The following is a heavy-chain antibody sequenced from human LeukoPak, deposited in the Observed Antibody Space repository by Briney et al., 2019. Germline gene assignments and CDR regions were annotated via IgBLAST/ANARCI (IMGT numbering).Heavy chain of an antibody. V-gene: IGHV1-69*05. CDR3: ARDQGYSGPIE. J-gene: IGHJ4*02. CDR2: IIPIFGTA. Sequence: ASVKVSCKAPGGTFSSYTISRVRQAPGQGLEWMGGIIPIFGTANYAQKFQGRVTITTDESTSTAYMELSSLRSEDTAVYYCARDQGYSGPIEWGQGTLVTVSS. CDR1: GGTFSSYT. D-gene: IGHD5-12*01.